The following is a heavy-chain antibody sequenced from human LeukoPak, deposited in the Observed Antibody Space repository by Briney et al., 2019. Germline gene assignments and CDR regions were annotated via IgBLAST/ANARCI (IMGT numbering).Heavy chain of an antibody. CDR1: GYTFTSYD. J-gene: IGHJ4*02. D-gene: IGHD2-15*01. Sequence: ASVTVSCKPSGYTFTSYDINWVRQAPGQGLEWMGWMNPNSCNTGYAQKFQARVTMTRNTSISTAYMELSSLRSEDTAVYYCARGTGGTLGYCSGGSCYSFFYWGQGTLVTVSS. CDR2: MNPNSCNT. CDR3: ARGTGGTLGYCSGGSCYSFFY. V-gene: IGHV1-8*01.